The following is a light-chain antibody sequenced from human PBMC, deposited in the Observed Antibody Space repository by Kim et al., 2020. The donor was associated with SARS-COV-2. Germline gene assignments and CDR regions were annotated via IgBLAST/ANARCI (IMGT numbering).Light chain of an antibody. Sequence: QSGTLTCTGNSNNAGNQGAAWLQQHQGNPPKLLSYRNNNRPTGISEGLSASRSGNTASLTITGLQPEDEADYYCSAWDSSLSAWVFGGGTQLTVL. CDR1: SNNAGNQG. CDR3: SAWDSSLSAWV. CDR2: RNN. J-gene: IGLJ3*02. V-gene: IGLV10-54*01.